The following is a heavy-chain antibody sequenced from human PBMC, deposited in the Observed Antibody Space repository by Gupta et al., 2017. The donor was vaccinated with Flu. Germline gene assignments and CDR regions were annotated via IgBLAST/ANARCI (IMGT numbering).Heavy chain of an antibody. CDR2: IYYNGNT. J-gene: IGHJ6*02. V-gene: IGHV4-59*01. CDR1: GGSISSYY. CDR3: ARGGIEGRRVSPHYYYAMDV. D-gene: IGHD6-13*01. Sequence: QVQLQESGPGLVKPSETLSLTCTVSGGSISSYYWSWIRQPPGKGLEWIGYIYYNGNTNCSPSLKSRVTISVDTAKNQFSLKLSSVTAADTAVYYCARGGIEGRRVSPHYYYAMDVWGQGATVTVSS.